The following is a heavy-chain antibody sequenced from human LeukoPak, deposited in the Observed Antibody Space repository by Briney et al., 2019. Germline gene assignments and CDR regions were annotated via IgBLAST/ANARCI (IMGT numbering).Heavy chain of an antibody. V-gene: IGHV1-46*01. J-gene: IGHJ4*02. D-gene: IGHD5-24*01. CDR3: ATVDGYNLSIHY. Sequence: ASVKVSCKASGYTFTSYYMHWVRQAPGQGLEWMGIINPSGGSTGYAQKFQGRVTMTRDTSTSTVYMELSSLRSEDTAVYYCATVDGYNLSIHYWGQGTLVTVSS. CDR2: INPSGGST. CDR1: GYTFTSYY.